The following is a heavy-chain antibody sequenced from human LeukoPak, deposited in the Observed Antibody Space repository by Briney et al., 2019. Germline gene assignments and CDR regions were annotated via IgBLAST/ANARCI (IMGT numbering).Heavy chain of an antibody. CDR2: ITPKSGDT. D-gene: IGHD3-3*02. CDR1: GYTFSDFY. CDR3: ARVRLADERAWAY. Sequence: ASVKVSCKASGYTFSDFYIHWVRQAPGQGLEYVEWITPKSGDTYSPQRFQGRVTMTRDASISTAYMELSSLRSDDTAVYFCARVRLADERAWAYWGQCTLVTVSS. J-gene: IGHJ4*02. V-gene: IGHV1-2*02.